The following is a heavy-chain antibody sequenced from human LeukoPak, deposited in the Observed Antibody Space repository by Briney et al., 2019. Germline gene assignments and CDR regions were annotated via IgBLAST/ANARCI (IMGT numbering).Heavy chain of an antibody. CDR1: GFTFSSYW. D-gene: IGHD4-17*01. Sequence: GGSLRLSCAASGFTFSSYWMHWVRQAPGKGLVWVSRINNDGSSTNYADFVKGRFTISRDSAKNTLYLQMNSLRAEDTAVYYCARFGLYGDYVGNLGQGTLVTVSS. CDR2: INNDGSST. J-gene: IGHJ4*02. V-gene: IGHV3-74*01. CDR3: ARFGLYGDYVGN.